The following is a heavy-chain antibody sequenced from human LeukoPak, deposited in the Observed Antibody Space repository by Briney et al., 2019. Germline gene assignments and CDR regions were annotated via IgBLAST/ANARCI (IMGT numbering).Heavy chain of an antibody. D-gene: IGHD1-1*01. CDR2: ISGYNGDT. Sequence: ASVKVSCKASRYTFSRNGFSWVRQAPGQGLEWMGWISGYNGDTNYAQNFQGRVTLTTDASTSTAYLELRSLRSDDTAVYYCAKQTIWNLVYFDHWGQGTLVTVSS. CDR1: RYTFSRNG. J-gene: IGHJ4*02. CDR3: AKQTIWNLVYFDH. V-gene: IGHV1-18*01.